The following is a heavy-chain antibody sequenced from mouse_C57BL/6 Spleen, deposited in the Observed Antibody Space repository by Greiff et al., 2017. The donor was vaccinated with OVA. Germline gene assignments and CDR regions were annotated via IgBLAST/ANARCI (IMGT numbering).Heavy chain of an antibody. CDR3: ARSDDGYSLAY. D-gene: IGHD2-3*01. V-gene: IGHV1-4*01. Sequence: VQLQQSGAELARPGASVKMSCKASGYTFTSYTMHWVKQRPGQGLEWIGYINPSSGYTKYNQKFKDKATLTADKSSSTAYMQLSSLTSEDSAVYYCARSDDGYSLAYWGQGTLVTVSA. CDR1: GYTFTSYT. J-gene: IGHJ3*01. CDR2: INPSSGYT.